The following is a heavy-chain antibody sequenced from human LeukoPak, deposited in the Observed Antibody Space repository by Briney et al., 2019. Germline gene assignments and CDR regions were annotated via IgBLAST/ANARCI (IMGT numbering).Heavy chain of an antibody. J-gene: IGHJ4*02. CDR1: GFTFDDYA. D-gene: IGHD3-22*01. CDR3: AKGPPSNYYYDSSGYDYFDY. CDR2: ISWNSGSI. Sequence: GRSLRLSCAASGFTFDDYAMHWVRQAPGKGLEWVSGISWNSGSIGYADSVKGRFTISRDNAKNSLYLQMNSLRAEDTALYYCAKGPPSNYYYDSSGYDYFDYWGQGTLVTVSS. V-gene: IGHV3-9*01.